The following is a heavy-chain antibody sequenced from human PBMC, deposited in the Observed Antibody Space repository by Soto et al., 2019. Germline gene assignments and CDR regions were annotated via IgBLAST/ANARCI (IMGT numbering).Heavy chain of an antibody. Sequence: EVQLVESGGGLVQPGGSLRLSCAASGFTFSNYWMHWVRQAPGKGLVWVSRINSDGSSTNYADSVRGRFTISRDNAKNTLYLQMSSLRVGDTAVYYCARVTSGRADYWGQGILVTVSS. CDR1: GFTFSNYW. D-gene: IGHD4-17*01. CDR3: ARVTSGRADY. V-gene: IGHV3-74*01. CDR2: INSDGSST. J-gene: IGHJ4*02.